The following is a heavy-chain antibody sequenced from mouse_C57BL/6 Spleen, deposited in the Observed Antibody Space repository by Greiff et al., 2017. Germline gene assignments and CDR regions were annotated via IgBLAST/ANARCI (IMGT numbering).Heavy chain of an antibody. J-gene: IGHJ2*01. V-gene: IGHV5-16*01. CDR3: ARGDWVDY. D-gene: IGHD4-1*01. Sequence: EVQLVESEGGLVQPGSSMKLSCTASGFTFSDYYMAWVRQVPEKGLEWVANINYDGSSTYYLDSLKSRFIISRDNAKNMLYLQMSSLKSEDTATYYGARGDWVDYWGQGTTLTVSS. CDR2: INYDGSST. CDR1: GFTFSDYY.